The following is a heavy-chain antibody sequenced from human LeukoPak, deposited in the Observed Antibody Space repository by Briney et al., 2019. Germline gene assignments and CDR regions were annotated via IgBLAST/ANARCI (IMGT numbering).Heavy chain of an antibody. Sequence: ASVKVSCKASDYTCTSYGISWGRQAPGQGLEWMGWITAYNGNTNNAQKLQGRVTMTTDTSTSTAYMELRSLRSDDTAVYYCARHSSSWYDYYYYGMDVWGQGTTVTVSS. CDR1: DYTCTSYG. J-gene: IGHJ6*02. V-gene: IGHV1-18*01. CDR3: ARHSSSWYDYYYYGMDV. D-gene: IGHD6-13*01. CDR2: ITAYNGNT.